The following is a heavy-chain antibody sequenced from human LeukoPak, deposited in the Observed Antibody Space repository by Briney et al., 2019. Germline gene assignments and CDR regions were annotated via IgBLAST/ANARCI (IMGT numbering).Heavy chain of an antibody. Sequence: GSLRLSCAASGLTFSGSAMSWVRQAPGKGLEWIGEINHSGSTNYNPSLKSRVTISVDTSKNQFSLKLSPVTAADTAVYYCARRAGTYYFDYWGQGTLVIVSS. J-gene: IGHJ4*02. CDR3: ARRAGTYYFDY. CDR1: GLTFSGSA. V-gene: IGHV4-34*01. CDR2: INHSGST. D-gene: IGHD1-1*01.